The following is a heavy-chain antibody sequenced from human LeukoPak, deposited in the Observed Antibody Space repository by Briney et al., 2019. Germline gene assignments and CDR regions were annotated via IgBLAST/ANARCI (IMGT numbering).Heavy chain of an antibody. CDR3: AIVVGATSRFDY. Sequence: GASVKVSCKASGYTFTSYDINWVRQATGQGLEWLGWMNPNSGNTGYAQKFQGRVTMTRNTSISTAYMELSSLRSEDTAVYYCAIVVGATSRFDYWGQGTLVTVSS. J-gene: IGHJ4*02. V-gene: IGHV1-8*01. D-gene: IGHD1-26*01. CDR1: GYTFTSYD. CDR2: MNPNSGNT.